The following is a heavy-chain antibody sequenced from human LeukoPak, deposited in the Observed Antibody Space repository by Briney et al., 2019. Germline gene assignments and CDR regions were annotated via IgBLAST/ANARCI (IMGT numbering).Heavy chain of an antibody. CDR1: GYSFTSYW. CDR3: ASAVTHSYGYVHFDY. CDR2: IYPGDSDT. J-gene: IGHJ4*02. Sequence: GESLKISCKGSGYSFTSYWIGWVRQMPGKGLEWMGIIYPGDSDTRYSPSFQGQVTISADKSISTAYLRWSSLKASDTAMYYCASAVTHSYGYVHFDYWGQGTLVTVSS. D-gene: IGHD5-18*01. V-gene: IGHV5-51*01.